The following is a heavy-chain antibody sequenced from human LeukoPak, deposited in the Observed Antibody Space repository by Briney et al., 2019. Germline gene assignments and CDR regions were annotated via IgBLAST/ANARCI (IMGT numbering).Heavy chain of an antibody. V-gene: IGHV1-8*02. J-gene: IGHJ5*02. CDR1: GYTFTGYY. CDR2: INPNSGNT. CDR3: ARGMTTKGEGERFDP. D-gene: IGHD4-11*01. Sequence: ASVKVSCKASGYTFTGYYMHWVRQAPGQGLEWMGWINPNSGNTGYAQKFQGRVTMTRNTSISTAYMELSSLRSEDTAVYYCARGMTTKGEGERFDPWGQGTLVTVSS.